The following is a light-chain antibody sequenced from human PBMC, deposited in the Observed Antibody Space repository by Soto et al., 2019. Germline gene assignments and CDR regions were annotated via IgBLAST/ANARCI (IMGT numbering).Light chain of an antibody. V-gene: IGKV1-27*01. CDR3: QQSSSTPPGT. CDR1: QDFSSY. Sequence: DIELTRSPSYLSASAGDRFNITCRLSQDFSSYLNWFRQKPGKVPKLLIYSASNLQSGVPPRFSGSGSGTDFTLTISGMQPEDVATYYGQQSSSTPPGTFCPGTTLDIK. J-gene: IGKJ1*01. CDR2: SAS.